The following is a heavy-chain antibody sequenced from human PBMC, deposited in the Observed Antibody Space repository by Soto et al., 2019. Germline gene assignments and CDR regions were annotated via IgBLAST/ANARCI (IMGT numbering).Heavy chain of an antibody. J-gene: IGHJ3*02. V-gene: IGHV3-21*01. CDR3: ARDFLKGSPGAFDI. D-gene: IGHD3-3*01. CDR2: ISSSSSYI. Sequence: GGSLRLSCAASGFTFSSYSMNWVRQAPGKGLEWVSSISSSSSYIYYADSVKGRFTISRDNAKNSLYLQMNSLRAEDTAVYYCARDFLKGSPGAFDIWGQGTKVTVSS. CDR1: GFTFSSYS.